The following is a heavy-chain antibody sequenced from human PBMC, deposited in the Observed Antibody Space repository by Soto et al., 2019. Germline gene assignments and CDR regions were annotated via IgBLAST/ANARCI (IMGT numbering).Heavy chain of an antibody. J-gene: IGHJ5*02. CDR1: GYTFTSYG. V-gene: IGHV1-18*01. CDR3: ARDQDSEYDFWRDVPYNWFDP. Sequence: ASVKVSCKASGYTFTSYGISWVRQAPGQGLEWMGWISAYNGNTNYAQKLQGRVTMTTDTSTSTAYMELRSLRSDDTAVYYCARDQDSEYDFWRDVPYNWFDPWGQGTLVTVSS. CDR2: ISAYNGNT. D-gene: IGHD3-3*01.